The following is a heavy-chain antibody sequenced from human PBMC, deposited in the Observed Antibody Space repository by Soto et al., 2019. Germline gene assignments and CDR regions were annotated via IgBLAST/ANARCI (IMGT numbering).Heavy chain of an antibody. CDR2: ISAYNGNT. CDR1: GYTFTSYG. Sequence: QVQLVQSGAEVKKPGASVKVSCKASGYTFTSYGISWVRQAPGQGLECMGWISAYNGNTNYAQKLQGRVTMTTDTTTSTDYMELRSLRSDDPAVYYCAIAAQNYYYGMDVGGEGTTVTVAS. CDR3: AIAAQNYYYGMDV. J-gene: IGHJ6*04. V-gene: IGHV1-18*04.